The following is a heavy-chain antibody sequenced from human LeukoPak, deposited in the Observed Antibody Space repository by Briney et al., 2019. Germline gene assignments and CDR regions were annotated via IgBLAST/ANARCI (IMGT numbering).Heavy chain of an antibody. Sequence: SETLSLTCPDSGGSISGYYWSWIRQAPGTGLEWIGNIYYSGRTNYNPSLKSRVTLSVDTSKNKFSLKLRSVTAADTVVYYCARVCGGDCYPLGFGPWGQGTLVTVSS. CDR3: ARVCGGDCYPLGFGP. V-gene: IGHV4-59*01. D-gene: IGHD2-21*02. CDR2: IYYSGRT. J-gene: IGHJ5*02. CDR1: GGSISGYY.